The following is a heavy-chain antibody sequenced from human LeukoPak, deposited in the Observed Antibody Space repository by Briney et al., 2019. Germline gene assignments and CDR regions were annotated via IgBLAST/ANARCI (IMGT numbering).Heavy chain of an antibody. Sequence: GGSLRLSCAASGFTFSIYAMHWVRQAPGKGLEWVAFIRYDGSNKYYTDSVKGRFTISRDNSKNTLYLQMNSLRAEDTAVYYCAKDPHKRSVGATAYFDYWGQGTLVTVSS. V-gene: IGHV3-30*02. CDR2: IRYDGSNK. J-gene: IGHJ4*02. CDR1: GFTFSIYA. D-gene: IGHD1-26*01. CDR3: AKDPHKRSVGATAYFDY.